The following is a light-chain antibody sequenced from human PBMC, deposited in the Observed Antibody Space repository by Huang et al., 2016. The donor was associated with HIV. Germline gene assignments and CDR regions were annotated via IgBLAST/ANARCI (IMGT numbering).Light chain of an antibody. J-gene: IGKJ4*01. CDR3: QQYVRLPLT. V-gene: IGKV3D-20*01. CDR1: QTIISNY. Sequence: DIVLTQSPVSLSFSPGERATLSCGASQTIISNYLAWYQHKPGLAPRLLIYDASRRATGIPDRFSGSGSGTDFTLTISRLEPEDFAVYYCQQYVRLPLTFGGGTKVEIK. CDR2: DAS.